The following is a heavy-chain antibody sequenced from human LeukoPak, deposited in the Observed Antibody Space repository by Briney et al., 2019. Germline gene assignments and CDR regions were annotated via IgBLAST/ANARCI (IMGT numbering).Heavy chain of an antibody. D-gene: IGHD6-13*01. CDR3: TTIAAAGTNWFDP. Sequence: GGSLRLSCVASGFTFSNAWMSWVRQAPGKGLEWVGRIKSKTDGGTTDYAAPVKGRFTISRDDSKNTLYLQMNSLKTEDTAVYYCTTIAAAGTNWFDPWGQGTLVTVSS. V-gene: IGHV3-15*01. CDR1: GFTFSNAW. J-gene: IGHJ5*02. CDR2: IKSKTDGGTT.